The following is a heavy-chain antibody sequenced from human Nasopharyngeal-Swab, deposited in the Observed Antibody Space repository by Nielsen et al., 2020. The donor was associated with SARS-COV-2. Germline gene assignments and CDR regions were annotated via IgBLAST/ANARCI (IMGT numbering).Heavy chain of an antibody. Sequence: SCAASGFPFSSYAMHWVRQAPGKGLEWVAVISYDGSNKYYADSVKGRFTISRDNSKNTLYLQMNSLRAEDTAVYYCARLGGGGGNYWGQGTLVTVSS. CDR2: ISYDGSNK. D-gene: IGHD1-26*01. V-gene: IGHV3-30*04. CDR3: ARLGGGGGNY. CDR1: GFPFSSYA. J-gene: IGHJ4*02.